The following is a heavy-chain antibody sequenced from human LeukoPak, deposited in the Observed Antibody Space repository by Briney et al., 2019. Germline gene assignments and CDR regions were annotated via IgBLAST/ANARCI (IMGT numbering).Heavy chain of an antibody. CDR1: GFTFDDYA. CDR3: CGVRHDCTNDVCGSFDY. J-gene: IGHJ4*02. D-gene: IGHD2-8*01. V-gene: IGHV3-9*01. Sequence: GGSLRLSCAASGFTFDDYAMHWVRQAPGKGLEWVSGISWNSGSIGYADSVKGRFTISRDNAKNSLYLQMNSLRAEDTALYYCCGVRHDCTNDVCGSFDYRGQGTLVTVSS. CDR2: ISWNSGSI.